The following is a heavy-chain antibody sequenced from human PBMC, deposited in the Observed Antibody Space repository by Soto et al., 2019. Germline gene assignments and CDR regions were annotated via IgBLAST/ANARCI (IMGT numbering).Heavy chain of an antibody. J-gene: IGHJ6*02. Sequence: EVQLVESGGGLVKPGGSLRLSCAASGFTFSSYSMNWVRQAPGKGLEWVSSISSSSSYIYYADSVKGRLTPSRDYAKNVLDLEMNGLGVDVWAVYFGARDKTALPRTYGRVVGGQGTTVTVSS. CDR3: ARDKTALPRTYGRVV. V-gene: IGHV3-21*01. CDR2: ISSSSSYI. CDR1: GFTFSSYS.